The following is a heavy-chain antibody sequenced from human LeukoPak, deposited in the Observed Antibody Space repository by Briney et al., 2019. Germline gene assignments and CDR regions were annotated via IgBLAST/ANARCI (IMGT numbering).Heavy chain of an antibody. CDR3: ARAMRSGYDY. CDR1: GFTFDDYA. Sequence: GGSLRLSCGASGFTFDDYAMNWVRQAPGKRLEWVSYISSSSDSIYYADSVKGRFTISRDNAENSLYLQMNSLRDEDTAVYYCARAMRSGYDYWGQGTLVTVSS. J-gene: IGHJ4*02. D-gene: IGHD5-12*01. V-gene: IGHV3-48*02. CDR2: ISSSSDSI.